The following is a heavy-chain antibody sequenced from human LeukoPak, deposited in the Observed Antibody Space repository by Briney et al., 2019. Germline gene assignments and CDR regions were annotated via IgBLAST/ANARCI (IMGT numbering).Heavy chain of an antibody. V-gene: IGHV4-59*12. D-gene: IGHD3-9*01. CDR3: ARDPDILTGYRGYNNAFDI. Sequence: PSETLSLTCTVSGGSISSYYWSWIRQPPGKGLEWIGYIYYSGSTNYNPSLKSRVTISVDTSKNQFSLKLSSVTAADTAVYYCARDPDILTGYRGYNNAFDIWGQGTMVTVSS. CDR1: GGSISSYY. J-gene: IGHJ3*02. CDR2: IYYSGST.